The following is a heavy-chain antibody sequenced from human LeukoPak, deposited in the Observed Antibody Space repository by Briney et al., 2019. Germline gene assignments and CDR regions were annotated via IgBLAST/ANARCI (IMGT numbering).Heavy chain of an antibody. CDR1: GGSISNYF. CDR2: IYYSGST. V-gene: IGHV4-59*01. Sequence: SETLSLTCTVSGGSISNYFWSWIRQSPGKGLEWIGYIYYSGSTNYNPSLKSRVTISVDTSKNQFSLKLNSVTAADTAVYYCARDYYDSRGEAFDIWGQGTMVTVSS. D-gene: IGHD3-22*01. J-gene: IGHJ3*02. CDR3: ARDYYDSRGEAFDI.